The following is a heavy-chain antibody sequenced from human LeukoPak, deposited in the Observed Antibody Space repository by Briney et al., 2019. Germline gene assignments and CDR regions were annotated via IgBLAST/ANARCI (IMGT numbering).Heavy chain of an antibody. J-gene: IGHJ6*03. CDR3: ARDSSGLYGEGLYYYYYYMDV. CDR2: ISSSSTI. D-gene: IGHD6-19*01. CDR1: GITFSSYS. Sequence: GGSLRLSCAASGITFSSYSMNWVRQAPGKGLEWVSYISSSSTIYYADSVKGRFTISRDNAKNSLYLQMNSLRAEDTAVYYCARDSSGLYGEGLYYYYYYMDVWGKGPTVTVSS. V-gene: IGHV3-48*01.